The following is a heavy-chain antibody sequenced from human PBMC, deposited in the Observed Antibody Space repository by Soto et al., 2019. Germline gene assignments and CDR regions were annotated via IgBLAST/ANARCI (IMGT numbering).Heavy chain of an antibody. J-gene: IGHJ6*02. V-gene: IGHV3-23*01. CDR3: AKTRLRFLECLEETHDYCYGMDV. CDR2: ISGSGGST. Sequence: HPGGSLRLSCAASGFTFSSYAMSWVRQAPGKGLEWVSAISGSGGSTYYADSVKGRFTISRDNSKNTLYLQMNSLRAEDTAVYYCAKTRLRFLECLEETHDYCYGMDVWSQGTTVTVSS. CDR1: GFTFSSYA. D-gene: IGHD3-3*01.